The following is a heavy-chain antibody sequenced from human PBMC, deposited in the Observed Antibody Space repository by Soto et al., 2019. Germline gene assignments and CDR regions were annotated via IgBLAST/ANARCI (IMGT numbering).Heavy chain of an antibody. V-gene: IGHV2-5*01. CDR2: IYWNDDK. CDR1: GFSLNTSGMG. J-gene: IGHJ4*01. CDR3: ARTNRVVVPVATYNFDY. Sequence: QITLKESGPTLVKPTQTLTLTCTFSGFSLNTSGMGVGWIRQPPGKALEWLALIYWNDDKRYRPSLNSRLTMAKDTSKRQVVLTATNVNPVETATYYCARTNRVVVPVATYNFDYWGQGILVTVS. D-gene: IGHD2-2*01.